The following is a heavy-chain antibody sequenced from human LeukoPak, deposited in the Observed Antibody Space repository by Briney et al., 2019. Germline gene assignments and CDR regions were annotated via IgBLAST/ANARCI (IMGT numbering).Heavy chain of an antibody. CDR3: ARGVRL. D-gene: IGHD3-10*01. J-gene: IGHJ4*02. Sequence: SETLSLTCTVSGGSIGSHCYDWVRQPPEKGLEWIGCVYYSGSTNYNPSLKSRSVDTSKNQFSLNLNSVTAADTAVYYCARGVRLWSQGTLVTVSS. CDR2: VYYSGST. CDR1: GGSIGSHC. V-gene: IGHV4-59*11.